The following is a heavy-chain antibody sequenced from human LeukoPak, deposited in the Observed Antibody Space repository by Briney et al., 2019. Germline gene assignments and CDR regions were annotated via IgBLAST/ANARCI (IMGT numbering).Heavy chain of an antibody. CDR3: AGRYEPQGWFDP. CDR1: GGFNGYH. CDR2: ITYNGVT. Sequence: PSETLSLTCAVHGGFNGYHWSWIRQSPGKGLEWIGEITYNGVTNYNPSLKVTISVDTSKSLFSLKLSSVTAADTAVYYCAGRYEPQGWFDPWGQGTLVTVSS. V-gene: IGHV4-34*01. J-gene: IGHJ5*02. D-gene: IGHD3-3*01.